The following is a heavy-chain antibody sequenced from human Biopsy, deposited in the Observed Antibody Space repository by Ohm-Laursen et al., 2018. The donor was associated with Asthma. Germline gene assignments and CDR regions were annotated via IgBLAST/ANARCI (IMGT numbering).Heavy chain of an antibody. Sequence: SSVKVSCKAPGGTSSNFAISWVRQAPGQGLEWLGGIMTVFGTTNYAQKFQGRVTITADESTSTAYMEVTSLRSEDTAIYYCARCQVGYSSGWSLLLKKIYYSGMDVWGQGTAATVSS. D-gene: IGHD6-19*01. V-gene: IGHV1-69*01. J-gene: IGHJ6*02. CDR3: ARCQVGYSSGWSLLLKKIYYSGMDV. CDR1: GGTSSNFA. CDR2: IMTVFGTT.